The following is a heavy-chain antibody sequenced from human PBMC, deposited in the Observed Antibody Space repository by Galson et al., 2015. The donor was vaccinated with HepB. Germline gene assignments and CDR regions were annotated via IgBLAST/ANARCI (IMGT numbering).Heavy chain of an antibody. D-gene: IGHD3-10*01. V-gene: IGHV3-30*04. Sequence: SLRLSCAAFGFTSSSYAMHWVRQAPGKGLEWVAIISYDGNSRYYADSVKGRFTISRDNPTNMLYLEMSSLRPEDTALYYCARAWFGELLRYHFDYWGKGSLVTVFS. CDR3: ARAWFGELLRYHFDY. CDR1: GFTSSSYA. CDR2: ISYDGNSR. J-gene: IGHJ4*02.